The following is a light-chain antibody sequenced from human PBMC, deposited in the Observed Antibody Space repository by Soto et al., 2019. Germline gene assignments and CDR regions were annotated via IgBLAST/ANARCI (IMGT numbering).Light chain of an antibody. V-gene: IGKV3-15*01. J-gene: IGKJ4*01. CDR2: DAS. CDR1: QSVNSN. Sequence: EIVMTQSPATLSVSPGERATLSCRASQSVNSNLAWYRQKPGQAPRLLISDASTRATGVPARFSGSGSGTKFTITIRSLQSEDSGIYYCQQYNFWPPLTFGGGTKVEIK. CDR3: QQYNFWPPLT.